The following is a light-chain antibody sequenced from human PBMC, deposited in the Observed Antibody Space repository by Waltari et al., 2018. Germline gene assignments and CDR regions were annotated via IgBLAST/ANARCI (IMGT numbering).Light chain of an antibody. CDR2: EVR. CDR3: CSLASGNTLL. V-gene: IGLV2-23*02. J-gene: IGLJ2*01. Sequence: QSALTQTASVSGSPGQSITISCTGTSSDVGSYNFVSWYQQYPGKAPRLLIYEVRKRPSGVSDRFSGSKSGNTASLTISGLQAEDEGDYYCCSLASGNTLLFGGGTKLTVL. CDR1: SSDVGSYNF.